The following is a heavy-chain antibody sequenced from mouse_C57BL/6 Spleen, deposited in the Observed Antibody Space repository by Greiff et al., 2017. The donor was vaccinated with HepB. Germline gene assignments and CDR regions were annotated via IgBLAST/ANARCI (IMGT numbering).Heavy chain of an antibody. Sequence: DVMLVESGGGLVQPGGSMKLSCVASGFTFSNYWMNWVRQSPEKGLEWVAQIRLKSDNYATHYAESVKGRFTISRDDSKSSVYLQMNNLRAEDTGIYYCITGLFAYWGQGTLVTVSA. CDR3: ITGLFAY. V-gene: IGHV6-3*01. D-gene: IGHD4-1*01. CDR1: GFTFSNYW. CDR2: IRLKSDNYAT. J-gene: IGHJ3*01.